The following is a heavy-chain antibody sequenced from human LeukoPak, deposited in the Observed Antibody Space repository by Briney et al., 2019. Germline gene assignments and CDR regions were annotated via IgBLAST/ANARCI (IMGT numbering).Heavy chain of an antibody. CDR2: ISAYNGNT. D-gene: IGHD5-18*01. CDR1: GGTFSSYA. J-gene: IGHJ4*02. V-gene: IGHV1-18*01. Sequence: GSSVKVSCKASGGTFSSYAISWVRQAPGQGLEWMGWISAYNGNTNYAQKLQGRVTMTTDTSTSTAYMELRSLRSDDTAVYYCARVAAMASFDYWGQGTLVTVSS. CDR3: ARVAAMASFDY.